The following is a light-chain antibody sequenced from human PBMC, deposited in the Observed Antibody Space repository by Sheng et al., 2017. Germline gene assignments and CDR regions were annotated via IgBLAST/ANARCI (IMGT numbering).Light chain of an antibody. J-gene: IGLJ3*02. CDR1: SSNIGSNY. Sequence: QPVLTQPPSASGTPGQRVTISCSGSSSNIGSNYVYWYQQLPGTAPKLLIYRNDQRPSGVPDRFSGSKSGTSASLAISGLRSEGEADYYCAAWDDSLSVLFVFGRRD. CDR3: AAWDDSLSVLFV. V-gene: IGLV1-47*01. CDR2: RND.